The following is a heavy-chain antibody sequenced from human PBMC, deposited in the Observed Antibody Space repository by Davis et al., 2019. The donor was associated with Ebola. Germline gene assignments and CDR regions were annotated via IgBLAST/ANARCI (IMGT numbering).Heavy chain of an antibody. CDR2: ISHDGSNK. V-gene: IGHV3-30*18. Sequence: GESLKISCAASGFTFSSYGMHRLRPAPGTGPEWVAVISHDGSNKYYADSVKGRFTISRDNSKNTLYLQRNSLSAEDKAVYYCAKDYMDSWGQGTLVTVSS. D-gene: IGHD3-10*01. CDR1: GFTFSSYG. J-gene: IGHJ4*02. CDR3: AKDYMDS.